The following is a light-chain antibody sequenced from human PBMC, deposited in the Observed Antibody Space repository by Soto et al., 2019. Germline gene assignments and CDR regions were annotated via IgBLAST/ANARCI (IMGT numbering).Light chain of an antibody. V-gene: IGKV1-5*01. J-gene: IGKJ1*01. CDR3: QQYNRASWT. CDR2: DAS. CDR1: QSIDTW. Sequence: DIQMTQSPSTLSAYVGDRVSITCRASQSIDTWLAWYQQKPGKAPSLLIFDASILESGVPSRFSGSGSGTEFPLTISSRQPDDFATYYCQQYNRASWTFGQGTRVEI.